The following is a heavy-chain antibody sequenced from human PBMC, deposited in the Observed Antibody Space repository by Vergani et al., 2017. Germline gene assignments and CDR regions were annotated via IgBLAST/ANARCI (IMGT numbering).Heavy chain of an antibody. CDR2: ISGRGTYR. CDR3: ARRESGYGRLGL. Sequence: VESGGGLVKGGGSLRLSCATSGFTFDSYGMSWVRQVPGKGLEWVSSISGRGTYRFYADPVKGRFSISRDYAKKSVFLQMNNVGAEDTAVYYCARRESGYGRLGLWGQGTQVTVSS. J-gene: IGHJ4*02. CDR1: GFTFDSYG. V-gene: IGHV3-21*04. D-gene: IGHD6-25*01.